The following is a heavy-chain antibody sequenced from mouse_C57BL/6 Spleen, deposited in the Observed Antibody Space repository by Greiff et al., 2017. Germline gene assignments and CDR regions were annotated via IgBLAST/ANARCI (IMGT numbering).Heavy chain of an antibody. CDR3: ARGTGSLYFDY. Sequence: VQLKESGPELVKPGASVKIPCKASGYTFTDYNMDWVKQSHGKSLEWIGDINPNNGGTIYNQKFKGKATLTVDKSSSTAYMELRSLTSEDTAVYYCARGTGSLYFDYWGQGTTLTVSS. CDR2: INPNNGGT. D-gene: IGHD1-1*01. J-gene: IGHJ2*01. CDR1: GYTFTDYN. V-gene: IGHV1-18*01.